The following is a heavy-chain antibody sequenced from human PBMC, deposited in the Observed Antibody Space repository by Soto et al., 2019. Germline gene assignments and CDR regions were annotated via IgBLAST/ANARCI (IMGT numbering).Heavy chain of an antibody. J-gene: IGHJ6*02. CDR3: VQSRCGGDCLEIYSSHAYNGLDV. Sequence: QVTLKESGPTLVKPTQTLTLTCTVSGLSRRTTGVGVGWVRQPPGKALEWLALLYWDDDKRYSPSLRSRLTIAKDISEKQVVLTMTNIDTVDTATYYCVQSRCGGDCLEIYSSHAYNGLDVWGQGTPVIVSS. D-gene: IGHD2-21*02. CDR1: GLSRRTTGVG. CDR2: LYWDDDK. V-gene: IGHV2-5*02.